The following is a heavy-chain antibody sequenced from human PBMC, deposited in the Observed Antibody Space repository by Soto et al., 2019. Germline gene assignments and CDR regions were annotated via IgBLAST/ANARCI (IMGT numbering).Heavy chain of an antibody. CDR3: MRDFLGY. J-gene: IGHJ6*02. CDR1: GGTFSSYT. CDR2: IIPILGIA. D-gene: IGHD2-15*01. V-gene: IGHV1-69*02. Sequence: ASVKVSCKASGGTFSSYTISWVRQAPGQGLEWMGRIIPILGIANYAQKFQGRVTITADKSTSTAYMEMNSLRVEDTGVYYCMRDFLGYCGQGTTVTVSS.